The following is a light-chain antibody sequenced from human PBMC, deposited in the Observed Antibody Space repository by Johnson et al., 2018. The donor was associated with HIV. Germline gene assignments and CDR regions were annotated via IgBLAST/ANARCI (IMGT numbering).Light chain of an antibody. CDR1: SSNIGNNY. Sequence: QAVLTQPPSVSAAPGQRVTISCSGSSSNIGNNYVSWYQQVPGTAPKLLIYDNNKRPSGIPDRFSGSKSGTSATLRITGRQTGDEADYYCGAWASSLGTAFFGTGTKVTVL. V-gene: IGLV1-51*01. CDR3: GAWASSLGTAF. CDR2: DNN. J-gene: IGLJ1*01.